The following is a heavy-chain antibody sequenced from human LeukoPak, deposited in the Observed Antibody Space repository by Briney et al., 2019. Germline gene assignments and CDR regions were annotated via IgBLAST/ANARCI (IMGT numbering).Heavy chain of an antibody. Sequence: SETLSLTCTVSGGSISSYYWSWIWQPAGKGLEWIGRIYTSGSTNYNPSLKSRVTMSVDTSKNQFSLKLSSVTAADTAVYYCARGVGATTDYYYYYMDVWGKGTTVTVSS. CDR1: GGSISSYY. J-gene: IGHJ6*03. D-gene: IGHD1-26*01. CDR2: IYTSGST. V-gene: IGHV4-4*07. CDR3: ARGVGATTDYYYYYMDV.